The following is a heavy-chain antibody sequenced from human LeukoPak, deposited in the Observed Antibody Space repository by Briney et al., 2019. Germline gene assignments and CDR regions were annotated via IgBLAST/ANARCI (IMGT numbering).Heavy chain of an antibody. V-gene: IGHV3-48*01. CDR3: ARGNYYYMDV. Sequence: GGSLRLSCAASGFTFSSYSMNWVRQAPGKGLEWVSYISSNSSTIYYADSVKGRFTISRDNAKNSLYLQMNSLRAEDTAVYYCARGNYYYMDVWGKGTTVTVSS. CDR2: ISSNSSTI. J-gene: IGHJ6*03. CDR1: GFTFSSYS.